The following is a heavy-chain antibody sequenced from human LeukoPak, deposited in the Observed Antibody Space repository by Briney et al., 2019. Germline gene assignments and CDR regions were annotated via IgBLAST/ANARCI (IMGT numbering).Heavy chain of an antibody. D-gene: IGHD3-10*01. CDR1: GFTFSGSG. Sequence: GGSLRLSCAASGFTFSGSGLHWVRQASGKGLEWVGRIRIKGNNYATSYAASVNGRFTISRDDSKNTAYLQMNSLKTEDTAVYYCAKIGGSGSYDFDYWGQGTLVTVSS. J-gene: IGHJ4*02. CDR2: IRIKGNNYAT. V-gene: IGHV3-73*01. CDR3: AKIGGSGSYDFDY.